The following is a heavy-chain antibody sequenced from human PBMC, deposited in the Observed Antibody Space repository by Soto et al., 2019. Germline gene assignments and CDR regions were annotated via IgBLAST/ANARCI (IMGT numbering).Heavy chain of an antibody. Sequence: GWSLRLSCAASGFSLRKYGMHGVRQAPGKGLEWVAFVSSDGNNKYYEDSVKGRFTISRDNSKNMVFLQVDSLRVDDTAVYYCAKDRVIQLLPIWPDPWGEGTLVTVSS. D-gene: IGHD2-2*01. CDR1: GFSLRKYG. CDR3: AKDRVIQLLPIWPDP. J-gene: IGHJ5*02. CDR2: VSSDGNNK. V-gene: IGHV3-30*18.